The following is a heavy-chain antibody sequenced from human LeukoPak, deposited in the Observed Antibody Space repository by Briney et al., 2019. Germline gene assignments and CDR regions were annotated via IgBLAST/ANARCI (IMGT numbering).Heavy chain of an antibody. Sequence: ASVKVSCKASGGTFSSYAISWVRQAPGQGLEWMGGIIPIFGTANYAQKFQGRVTITADESTSTAYMELSSLRSEDTAVYYCAKDDLPYQPQTSSFDYWGQGTLVTVSS. J-gene: IGHJ4*02. CDR2: IIPIFGTA. CDR1: GGTFSSYA. CDR3: AKDDLPYQPQTSSFDY. V-gene: IGHV1-69*13. D-gene: IGHD2-2*01.